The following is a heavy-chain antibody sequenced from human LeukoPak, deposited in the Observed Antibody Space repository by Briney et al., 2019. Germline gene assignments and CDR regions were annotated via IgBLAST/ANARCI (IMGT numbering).Heavy chain of an antibody. CDR2: ISYDGSNK. CDR1: GFTFSSYG. J-gene: IGHJ4*02. D-gene: IGHD6-19*01. CDR3: ANWYSSGWSSGY. Sequence: PARSLRLSCAASGFTFSSYGMHWVRQAPGKGLEWVAVISYDGSNKYYADSVKGRFTISRDNSKNTLYPQMNSLRAEDTAVYYCANWYSSGWSSGYWGQGTLVTVSS. V-gene: IGHV3-30*18.